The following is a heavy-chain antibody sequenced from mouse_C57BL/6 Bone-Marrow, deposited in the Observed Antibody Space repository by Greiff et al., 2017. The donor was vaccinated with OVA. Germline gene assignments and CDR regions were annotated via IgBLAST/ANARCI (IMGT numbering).Heavy chain of an antibody. J-gene: IGHJ3*01. V-gene: IGHV1-81*01. Sequence: VMLVESGAELARPGASVKLSCKASGYTFTSYGISWVKQRTGQGLEWIGEIYPRSGNTYYNEKFKGKATLTADKSSSTAYMELRSLTSEDSAVYFCAREILRFAYWGQGTLVTVSA. D-gene: IGHD1-1*01. CDR3: AREILRFAY. CDR2: IYPRSGNT. CDR1: GYTFTSYG.